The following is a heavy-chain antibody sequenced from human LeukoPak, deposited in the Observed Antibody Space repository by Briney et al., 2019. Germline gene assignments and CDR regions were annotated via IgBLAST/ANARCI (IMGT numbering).Heavy chain of an antibody. CDR3: ASRHCSGGGCYCAGADPFDY. CDR2: IYSGGNI. Sequence: PGGALRLSCAASGFTFSSYAMSWVRQAPGKGLEWVSVIYSGGNIYYIDSVKGRFTISRDTSKNTLYLQMNSLRAEDTAVYYCASRHCSGGGCYCAGADPFDYWGQGILVTVSS. D-gene: IGHD2-15*01. J-gene: IGHJ4*02. V-gene: IGHV3-23*03. CDR1: GFTFSSYA.